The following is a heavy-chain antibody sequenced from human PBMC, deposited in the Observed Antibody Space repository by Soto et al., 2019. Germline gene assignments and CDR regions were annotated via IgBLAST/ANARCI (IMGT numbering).Heavy chain of an antibody. Sequence: QVQLEESGGGVVQPGRSLRLSCVASGFSFSTSDMHWVRQAPGKGLEWVAHITIDGSRTYYADSVKGRFTVSRENSKNTVYLQINSLRPDETALYYCTRGPTHGAFDIWGQGTMVTVSS. CDR1: GFSFSTSD. J-gene: IGHJ3*02. CDR3: TRGPTHGAFDI. CDR2: ITIDGSRT. V-gene: IGHV3-30*03.